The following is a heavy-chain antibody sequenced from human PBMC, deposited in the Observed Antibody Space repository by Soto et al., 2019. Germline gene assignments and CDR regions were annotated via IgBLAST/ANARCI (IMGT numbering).Heavy chain of an antibody. Sequence: GVPAKASSKDPRVTNTADYINWRLHAPRQGLEWAGWINPDTGGTDYAQKFQGWVTLTRDTSKTTAYMELSSLKSDDTAAFYCVRAVGRDGSSWYRGAYDSWGQGTLVTVSS. CDR2: INPDTGGT. CDR3: VRAVGRDGSSWYRGAYDS. D-gene: IGHD6-13*01. J-gene: IGHJ4*02. CDR1: RVTNTADY. V-gene: IGHV1-2*04.